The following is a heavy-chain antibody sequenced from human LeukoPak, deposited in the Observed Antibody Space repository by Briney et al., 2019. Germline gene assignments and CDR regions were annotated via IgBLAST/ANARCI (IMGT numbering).Heavy chain of an antibody. CDR3: ARGLPAAGILV. CDR2: IYTSEST. J-gene: IGHJ4*02. CDR1: GYSISSGYY. Sequence: PSETLSLTCTVSGYSISSGYYWGWIRQPPGKGLEWIGRIYTSESTNYNPSLKSRVTMSVDTSKNQFSLKLSSVTAADTAVYYCARGLPAAGILVWGQGTLVTVSS. V-gene: IGHV4-38-2*02. D-gene: IGHD6-13*01.